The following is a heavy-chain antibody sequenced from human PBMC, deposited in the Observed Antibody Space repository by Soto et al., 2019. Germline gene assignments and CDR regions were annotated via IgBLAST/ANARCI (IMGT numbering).Heavy chain of an antibody. CDR1: GFTFNRYA. CDR2: ISGSGGST. D-gene: IGHD3-10*01. V-gene: IGHV3-23*01. Sequence: EVQLLESGGGLVQPGGSLRISCAASGFTFNRYAMSWVRQAPGKGLEWVSTISGSGGSTYYADSVQGRFSISRDNSKNTLSLEVNSLRAEDTAIYYCAKAGGSGSYYAERDYYCDSWGQGTLVTVSS. J-gene: IGHJ4*02. CDR3: AKAGGSGSYYAERDYYCDS.